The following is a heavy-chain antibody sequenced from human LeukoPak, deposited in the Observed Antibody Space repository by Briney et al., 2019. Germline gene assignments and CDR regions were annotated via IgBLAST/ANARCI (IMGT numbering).Heavy chain of an antibody. CDR2: IYYSGST. Sequence: SETLSLTCTVSGGSISSSSYYWGWLRQPPGKGLEWIGSIYYSGSTYYNPSLKSRVTIPVDTSKNQFSLKLSSVTAADTAVYYCASGGYYYDSSGPFDYWGQGTLVTVSS. V-gene: IGHV4-39*07. D-gene: IGHD3-22*01. CDR1: GGSISSSSYY. J-gene: IGHJ4*02. CDR3: ASGGYYYDSSGPFDY.